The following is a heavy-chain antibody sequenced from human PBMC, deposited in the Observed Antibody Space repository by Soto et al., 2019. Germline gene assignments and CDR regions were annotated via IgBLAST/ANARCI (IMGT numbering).Heavy chain of an antibody. J-gene: IGHJ4*02. Sequence: NPSETLSLTCAVYGGPFSAYYWTWIRQPPGEGLEWIGEINHTGGSSYNPSLKSRVIISVDRSKNQFSLKLSSVTAADTAVYYCARDLDSYGYGYFDYWGQGTLVTVSS. CDR3: ARDLDSYGYGYFDY. CDR2: INHTGGS. V-gene: IGHV4-34*01. D-gene: IGHD5-18*01. CDR1: GGPFSAYY.